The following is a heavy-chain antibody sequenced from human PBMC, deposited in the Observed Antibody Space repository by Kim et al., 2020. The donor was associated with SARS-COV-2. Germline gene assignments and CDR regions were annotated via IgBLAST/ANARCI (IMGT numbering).Heavy chain of an antibody. J-gene: IGHJ4*02. V-gene: IGHV3-7*01. D-gene: IGHD6-13*01. CDR3: AREFTSSWSGLFDY. Sequence: VDSVKGRFTTARANATNSLYLHMNSLRAEDTAVYYCAREFTSSWSGLFDYWGQGTLVTVSS.